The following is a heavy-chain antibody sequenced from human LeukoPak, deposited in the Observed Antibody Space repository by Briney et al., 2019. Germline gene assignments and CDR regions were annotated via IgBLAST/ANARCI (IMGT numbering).Heavy chain of an antibody. D-gene: IGHD1-26*01. CDR1: GFTFSSYG. Sequence: PGGSLRLSCAASGFTFSSYGMHWVRQAPGKGLEWVAVISYDGSNKYYADSVKGRFTTSRDNSRNTLYLQMNSLRAEDTAVYYCANHAIVGATDFEGYWGQGTLVTVSS. CDR2: ISYDGSNK. J-gene: IGHJ4*02. V-gene: IGHV3-30*18. CDR3: ANHAIVGATDFEGY.